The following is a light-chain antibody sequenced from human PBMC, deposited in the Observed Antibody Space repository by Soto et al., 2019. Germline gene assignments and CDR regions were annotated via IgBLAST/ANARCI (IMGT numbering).Light chain of an antibody. Sequence: QSVLTQPASVSGSPRQSITISCTGTTSVSGGYNFVSWYQHHPGKAPKLMIFEVSNRPSGVSDRFSGSKSANTASLTISGLQAEDEDDYFCSSYDRRTQYVFGTGTNLTVL. J-gene: IGLJ1*01. CDR1: TSVSGGYNF. CDR3: SSYDRRTQYV. V-gene: IGLV2-14*01. CDR2: EVS.